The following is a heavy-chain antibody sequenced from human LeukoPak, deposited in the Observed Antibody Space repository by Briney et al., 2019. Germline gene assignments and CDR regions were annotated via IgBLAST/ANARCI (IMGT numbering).Heavy chain of an antibody. CDR2: IIPIFGTA. Sequence: ASVKVSCKASGGTFSSYAISWVRQAPGQGLEWMGGIIPIFGTANYAQKFQGRVTITADESTSTAYMELSSLRSEDTAVYHCARGPRYSSSWYGGGSYDYWGQGTLVTVSS. CDR3: ARGPRYSSSWYGGGSYDY. J-gene: IGHJ4*02. D-gene: IGHD6-13*01. V-gene: IGHV1-69*13. CDR1: GGTFSSYA.